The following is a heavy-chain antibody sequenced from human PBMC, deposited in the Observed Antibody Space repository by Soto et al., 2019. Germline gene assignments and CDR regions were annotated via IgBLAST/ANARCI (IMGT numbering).Heavy chain of an antibody. D-gene: IGHD3-3*01. CDR1: GFTFSSYA. Sequence: EVQLLESGGGLVQPGGSLRLSCAASGFTFSSYAMSWVRQAPGKGLEWVSAISGSGGSTYYADSVKGRFTISRDNSKNTLYLQMISLRAEDTAVYYCASRRITIFGVAHMDVWGQGTTVTVSS. CDR2: ISGSGGST. J-gene: IGHJ6*02. V-gene: IGHV3-23*01. CDR3: ASRRITIFGVAHMDV.